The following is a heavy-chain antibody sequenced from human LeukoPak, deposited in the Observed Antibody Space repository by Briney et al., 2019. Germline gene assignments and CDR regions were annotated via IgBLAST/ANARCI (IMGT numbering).Heavy chain of an antibody. J-gene: IGHJ4*02. CDR3: ARHDVAMVPDF. CDR1: GGSISSSSYY. Sequence: SETLSPTCTVSGGSISSSSYYWGWIRQPPGKGLEWIGSFYYSGSTYYNPSLKSRVTISVDTSKNQLSLKLSSVTAADTAVYYCARHDVAMVPDFWGQGTLVTVSS. D-gene: IGHD5-18*01. V-gene: IGHV4-39*01. CDR2: FYYSGST.